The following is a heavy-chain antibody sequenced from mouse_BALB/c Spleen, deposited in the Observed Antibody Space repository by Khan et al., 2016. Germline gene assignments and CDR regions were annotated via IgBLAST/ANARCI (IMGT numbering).Heavy chain of an antibody. CDR2: ILPRSGRS. CDR3: ARFSDY. Sequence: QVQLQQSGTELVKPGSSVKISCKATGYTFSSYWIEWVKQRPGHGLEWIGEILPRSGRSNYNEKFKGKATLTADTSSNPAYIQLSGLTSEDSAVYYCARFSDYGGQGTTLTVAS. CDR1: GYTFSSYW. V-gene: IGHV1-9*01. J-gene: IGHJ2*01.